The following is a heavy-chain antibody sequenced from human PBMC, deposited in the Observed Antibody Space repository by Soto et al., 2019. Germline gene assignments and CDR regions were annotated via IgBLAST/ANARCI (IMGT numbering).Heavy chain of an antibody. V-gene: IGHV1-46*01. CDR3: AREIVVAVSRSHALDI. CDR1: GFSITNYH. J-gene: IGHJ3*02. Sequence: GASVKVSCKASGFSITNYHMHLVRQAPGQGLEWMGVITPLGGATTYAQQFQGRVTMTADMSTSNVHMDLSSLGSDDTAVYYCAREIVVAVSRSHALDIWGQGRMVTVSS. D-gene: IGHD1-26*01. CDR2: ITPLGGAT.